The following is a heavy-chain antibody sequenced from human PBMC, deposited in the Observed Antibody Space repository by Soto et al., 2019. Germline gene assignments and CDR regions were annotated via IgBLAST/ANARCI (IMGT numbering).Heavy chain of an antibody. D-gene: IGHD3-9*01. V-gene: IGHV3-15*01. Sequence: EVQLVESGGGLVKPGGSLRLSCAASGFTFSNAWMSWVRQAPXXGXEXXXRIKSKTDGGTTDYAAPVKGRFTISRDDSKNTLYLQMNSLKTEDTAVYYCTTDQTYYDILTGYYNYWGQGTLVTVSS. CDR1: GFTFSNAW. CDR3: TTDQTYYDILTGYYNY. J-gene: IGHJ4*02. CDR2: IKSKTDGGTT.